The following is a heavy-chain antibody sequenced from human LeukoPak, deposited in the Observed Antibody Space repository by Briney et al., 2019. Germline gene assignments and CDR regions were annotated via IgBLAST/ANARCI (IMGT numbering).Heavy chain of an antibody. D-gene: IGHD3-3*01. CDR1: GYTFTSYG. CDR2: ISAYNGNT. Sequence: ASVKVSCKASGYTFTSYGISRVRQAPGQGLEWMGWISAYNGNTNYAQKLQGRVTMTTDTSTSTAYMELRSLRSDDTAVYYCARVRTYYDFWSGYYNFDYWGQGTLVTVSS. V-gene: IGHV1-18*01. CDR3: ARVRTYYDFWSGYYNFDY. J-gene: IGHJ4*02.